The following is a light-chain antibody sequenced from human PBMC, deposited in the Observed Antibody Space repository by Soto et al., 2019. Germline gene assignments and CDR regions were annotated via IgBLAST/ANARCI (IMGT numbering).Light chain of an antibody. CDR2: GAS. Sequence: EIVLTQSPGTLSLTPGERATLSCRARQSVSSTFLAWYQQKPGQAPKVLIYGASTRATGIPDRFSGSGSGTDFTLTISRLEPEDVAMYYCQQYESSRTFGQGTKVEMK. J-gene: IGKJ1*01. V-gene: IGKV3-20*01. CDR1: QSVSSTF. CDR3: QQYESSRT.